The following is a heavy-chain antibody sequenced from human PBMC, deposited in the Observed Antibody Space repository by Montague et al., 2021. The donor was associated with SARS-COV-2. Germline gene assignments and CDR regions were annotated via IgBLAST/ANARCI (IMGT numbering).Heavy chain of an antibody. CDR1: GGSISSSCYY. Sequence: SETLSLTCTVSGGSISSSCYYWGWLRPPPGGALVWIVNIFYSGTTYSTLSLQSRITISIYTSKNRFSLKVTSAVAAATSFYYCVRDGDYAPPSGMDVWGHGTTVTVSS. CDR3: VRDGDYAPPSGMDV. D-gene: IGHD4-17*01. J-gene: IGHJ6*02. V-gene: IGHV4-39*07. CDR2: IFYSGTT.